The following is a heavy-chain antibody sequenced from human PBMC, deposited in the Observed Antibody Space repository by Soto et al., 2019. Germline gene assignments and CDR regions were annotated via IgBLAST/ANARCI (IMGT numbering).Heavy chain of an antibody. CDR2: ISYSGST. V-gene: IGHV4-30-4*01. Sequence: QVQLQESGPGLVKPSQTLSLTCAISGASISSDDYYWSWFRQPPGKGLEWIGDISYSGSTYYNPSLKSRSTISLDKSTTKSSLLLMAGTAADTAVFYCATELNNYDGMDVWGQGTMVTVSS. CDR3: ATELNNYDGMDV. J-gene: IGHJ6*02. CDR1: GASISSDDYY.